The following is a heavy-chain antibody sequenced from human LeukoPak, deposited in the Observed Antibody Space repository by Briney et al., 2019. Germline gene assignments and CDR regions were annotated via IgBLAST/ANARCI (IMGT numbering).Heavy chain of an antibody. CDR3: ASENCSGGSCYSDYYYGMDV. D-gene: IGHD2-15*01. J-gene: IGHJ6*02. Sequence: GGSLRLSCAASGFTFSSYEMNWVRQAPGKGLEWVSYISSSGSTIYYADSVKGRFTISRDNAKNSLYLQMNSLRAEDTAVYYCASENCSGGSCYSDYYYGMDVWGQGTTVTVSS. V-gene: IGHV3-48*03. CDR2: ISSSGSTI. CDR1: GFTFSSYE.